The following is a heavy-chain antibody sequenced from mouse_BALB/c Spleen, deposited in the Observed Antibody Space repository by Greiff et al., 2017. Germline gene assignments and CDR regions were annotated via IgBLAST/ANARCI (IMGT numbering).Heavy chain of an antibody. D-gene: IGHD3-1*01. CDR1: GFTFSDYY. Sequence: EVKLVESGGGLVKPGGSLKLSCAASGFTFSDYYMYWVRQTPEKRLEWVATISDGGSYTYYPDSVKGRFTISRDNAKNNLYLQMSSLKSEDTAMYYCARVGGGVFAYWGQGTLVTVSA. J-gene: IGHJ3*01. CDR2: ISDGGSYT. V-gene: IGHV5-4*02. CDR3: ARVGGGVFAY.